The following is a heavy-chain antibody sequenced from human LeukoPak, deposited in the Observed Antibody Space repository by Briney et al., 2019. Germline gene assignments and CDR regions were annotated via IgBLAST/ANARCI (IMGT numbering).Heavy chain of an antibody. V-gene: IGHV3-23*01. CDR3: AKDLQAGIAVAGKYFQH. Sequence: PGGSLRLSCAASGFTFSSYAMSWVRQAPGKGLEWVSAISGSGGSTYYADSVKGRFTISRDNSKNTLYLQMNSLRAEDTAVYYCAKDLQAGIAVAGKYFQHWGQGTLVTVSS. CDR1: GFTFSSYA. D-gene: IGHD6-19*01. J-gene: IGHJ1*01. CDR2: ISGSGGST.